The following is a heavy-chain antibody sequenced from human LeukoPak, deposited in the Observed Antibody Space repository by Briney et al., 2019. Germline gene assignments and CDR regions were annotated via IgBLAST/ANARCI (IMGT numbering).Heavy chain of an antibody. J-gene: IGHJ4*02. D-gene: IGHD3-10*01. CDR3: ARNRILWFGESDY. Sequence: SETLSLTCAVYGGSFSGYYWSWIRQPPGKGLEWIGEINHSGSTNYNPSLKSRVTISVDTSKNQFSLKLSSVTAADTAVYYCARNRILWFGESDYWGQGTLVTVSS. CDR1: GGSFSGYY. V-gene: IGHV4-34*01. CDR2: INHSGST.